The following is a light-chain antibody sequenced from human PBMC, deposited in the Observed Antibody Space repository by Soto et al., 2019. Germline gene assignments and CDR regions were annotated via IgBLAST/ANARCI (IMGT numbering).Light chain of an antibody. Sequence: QSVLTQPPSASGTPGQRVTISCSGSSSNIGSNYGYWYQQLPGTAPKLLIYRNTQRPSGVPDRFSGSKSGTSASLAISGLRSEDEADYYCAAWDDSLSGGVFGGGTKLTVL. V-gene: IGLV1-47*01. CDR2: RNT. CDR3: AAWDDSLSGGV. J-gene: IGLJ2*01. CDR1: SSNIGSNY.